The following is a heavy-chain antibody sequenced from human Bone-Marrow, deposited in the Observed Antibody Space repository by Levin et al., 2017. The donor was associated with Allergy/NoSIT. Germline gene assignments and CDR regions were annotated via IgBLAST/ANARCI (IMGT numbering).Heavy chain of an antibody. Sequence: SQTLSLTCTVSGGSISSSSYYWGWIRQPPGKGLEWIGSIYYSGSTYYNPSLKSRVTISVDTSKNQFSLKLSSVTAADTAVYYCARQMIADYGDPRYWYFDLWGRGTLVTVSS. J-gene: IGHJ2*01. D-gene: IGHD4-17*01. CDR1: GGSISSSSYY. CDR2: IYYSGST. CDR3: ARQMIADYGDPRYWYFDL. V-gene: IGHV4-39*01.